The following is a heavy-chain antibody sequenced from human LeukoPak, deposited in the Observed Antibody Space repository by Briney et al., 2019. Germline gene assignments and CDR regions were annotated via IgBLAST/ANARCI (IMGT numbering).Heavy chain of an antibody. Sequence: GGSLRLSCAASGFTFSSHAMSWVRQAPGKGLAWVSSIITSGGSTYNADSVRGRFTISRDNSKNTLYLQLNSLRAEDTAVYYCAKDRYGDYAFDYWGQGTLVTVSS. D-gene: IGHD4-17*01. CDR1: GFTFSSHA. CDR3: AKDRYGDYAFDY. J-gene: IGHJ4*02. CDR2: IITSGGST. V-gene: IGHV3-23*01.